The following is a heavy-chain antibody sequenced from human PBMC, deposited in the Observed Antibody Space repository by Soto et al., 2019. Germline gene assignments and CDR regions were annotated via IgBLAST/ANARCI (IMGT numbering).Heavy chain of an antibody. D-gene: IGHD2-21*02. CDR2: IIGSGGST. CDR3: ARESQTAPFYY. Sequence: GGSLRLSCAASGFKFSSYAMNWVRQAPGKGLEWVSSIIGSGGSTYYADSVKGRFVISRDNSKNTLYLQVNSLRAEDTAVYYCARESQTAPFYYWGQGTLVTVS. V-gene: IGHV3-23*01. J-gene: IGHJ4*02. CDR1: GFKFSSYA.